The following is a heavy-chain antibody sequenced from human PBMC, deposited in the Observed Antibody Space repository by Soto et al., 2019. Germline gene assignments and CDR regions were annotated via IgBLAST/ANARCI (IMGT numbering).Heavy chain of an antibody. V-gene: IGHV5-10-1*01. CDR1: VFSFTSYW. CDR3: ARQGQTRYSYGPYNWFDP. J-gene: IGHJ5*02. Sequence: EVQLVQSGAEVKKPGESLRISCLTSVFSFTSYWINWVRQMPGKGPEWMGRIDPSDSYTNYSPSFQGHVTISADKSISTVYLQWSSLKASDTVMYYCARQGQTRYSYGPYNWFDPWGQGTLVIVSS. D-gene: IGHD5-18*01. CDR2: IDPSDSYT.